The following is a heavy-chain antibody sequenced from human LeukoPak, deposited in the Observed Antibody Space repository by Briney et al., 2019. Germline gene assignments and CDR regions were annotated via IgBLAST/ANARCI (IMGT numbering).Heavy chain of an antibody. CDR1: GFTFSSYG. J-gene: IGHJ6*03. V-gene: IGHV3-23*01. CDR2: ISGRRDST. CDR3: AKDPNFYYCMDV. Sequence: GGSLRLSCAASGFTFSSYGMSWVRQAPGKGLEWVSTISGRRDSTSYADSVKGRFTISRDNSKNTLYLQMDSLRAEDTAVYYCAKDPNFYYCMDVWGKGTTVTISS.